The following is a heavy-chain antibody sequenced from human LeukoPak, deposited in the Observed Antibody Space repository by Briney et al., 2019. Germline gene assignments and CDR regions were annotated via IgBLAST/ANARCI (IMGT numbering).Heavy chain of an antibody. CDR3: ATGAVPAAVYYYYGMDV. D-gene: IGHD2-2*01. CDR1: GFTFSSYW. V-gene: IGHV3-7*01. CDR2: IKQDGSEK. J-gene: IGHJ6*02. Sequence: GGSLRLSGAASGFTFSSYWMRWVRQAPGKGLEWVANIKQDGSEKYYVDSVKGRFTISRDNAKNSLYLQMNSLRAEDTAVYYCATGAVPAAVYYYYGMDVWGQGTTVTVSS.